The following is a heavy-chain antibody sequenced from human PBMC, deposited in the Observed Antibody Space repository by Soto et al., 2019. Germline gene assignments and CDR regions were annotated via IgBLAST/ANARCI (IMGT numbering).Heavy chain of an antibody. V-gene: IGHV4-38-2*01. CDR1: GYSLSSGSY. Sequence: XETLSLTCSVAGYSLSSGSYWGWIRQPPGKGPEWIASIYHGGTTFYNPSLKSRVTISLDTSKNHYSLKLRSVTAADTAVYYCARVHVMVVAGSTFDYWGPGTLVTVSS. D-gene: IGHD6-19*01. CDR3: ARVHVMVVAGSTFDY. CDR2: IYHGGTT. J-gene: IGHJ4*01.